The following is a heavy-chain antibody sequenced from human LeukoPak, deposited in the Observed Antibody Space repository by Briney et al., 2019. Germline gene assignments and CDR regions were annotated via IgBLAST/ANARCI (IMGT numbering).Heavy chain of an antibody. J-gene: IGHJ4*02. CDR1: GFTFSSSS. CDR2: IQNDGSNR. CDR3: DYRGY. D-gene: IGHD1-26*01. V-gene: IGHV3-30*02. Sequence: GGSLRLSCAASGFTFSSSSMHWVRQAPGKGLEWVAFIQNDGSNRYYADSVKGRFTIFRDNSKNTLYLQMNSLRAEDTAVYYCDYRGYWGQGTLVTVSS.